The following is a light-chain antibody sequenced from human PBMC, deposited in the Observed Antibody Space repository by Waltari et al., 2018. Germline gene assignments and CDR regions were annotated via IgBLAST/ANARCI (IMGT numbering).Light chain of an antibody. CDR1: SSDVGNYKR. CDR2: AVS. V-gene: IGLV2-23*02. J-gene: IGLJ2*01. CDR3: SSYAGSSKGV. Sequence: QSALTQPAPVSGSPGQPIPISCTGTSSDVGNYKRVSWYQQHPGKAPKLMIYAVSKRPSGVSDRFSGSKSGDMASLTISGLQPEDEAEYFCSSYAGSSKGVFGGGTKVTVL.